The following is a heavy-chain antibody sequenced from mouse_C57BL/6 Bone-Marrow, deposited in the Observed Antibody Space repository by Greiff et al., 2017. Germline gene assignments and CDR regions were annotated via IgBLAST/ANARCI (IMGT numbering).Heavy chain of an antibody. V-gene: IGHV1-69*01. CDR1: GYTFTSYW. D-gene: IGHD6-1*01. CDR2: IDPSDSYT. Sequence: QVQLQQPGAELVMPGASVKLSCKASGYTFTSYWMHWVKQRPGQGLEWIGEIDPSDSYTNYNQKFKGKSTLTVDKSSSTAYMQLSSPTSEDSAVYYCARGSSSGLLYFYVWGTGTTGTASS. J-gene: IGHJ1*03. CDR3: ARGSSSGLLYFYV.